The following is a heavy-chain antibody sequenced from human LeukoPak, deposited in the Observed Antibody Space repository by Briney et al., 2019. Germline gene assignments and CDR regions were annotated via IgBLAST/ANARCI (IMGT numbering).Heavy chain of an antibody. J-gene: IGHJ4*02. CDR1: GFTFSSYE. Sequence: GGSLRLSCAASGFTFSSYEMNWVRQAPGKGLEWVSYISSSSSTTYYADSVKGRFTISRDNSKNTLYLQMNSLRAEDTAVYYCAKVGVLLWFGESYYFDYWGQGTLVTVSS. CDR2: ISSSSSTT. CDR3: AKVGVLLWFGESYYFDY. D-gene: IGHD3-10*01. V-gene: IGHV3-48*03.